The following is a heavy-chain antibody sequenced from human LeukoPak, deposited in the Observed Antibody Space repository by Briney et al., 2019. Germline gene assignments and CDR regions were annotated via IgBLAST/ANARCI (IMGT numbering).Heavy chain of an antibody. CDR2: IYYSGT. J-gene: IGHJ4*02. D-gene: IGHD3-22*01. CDR3: AKGYYDSSGYYYVVY. Sequence: PSETLSLTCAVSGGSINSYYWSWIRQPPGKGLEWIGYIYYSGTNYNPSLKRRVTMSIDTSKNQFSLKLSSVTAADTAVYYCAKGYYDSSGYYYVVYWGQGTLVTVSS. CDR1: GGSINSYY. V-gene: IGHV4-59*01.